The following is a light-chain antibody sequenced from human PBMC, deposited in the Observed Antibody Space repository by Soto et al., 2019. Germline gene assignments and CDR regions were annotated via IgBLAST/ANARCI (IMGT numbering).Light chain of an antibody. CDR1: QGISSY. J-gene: IGKJ4*01. V-gene: IGKV1-9*01. Sequence: DIQLTQSPSFLSAFVGDTVTITCRASQGISSYLSWYQQKPGKAPNLLIYVASTLQRWVPSRFIGSGSGTEFTLTISSLQPEDVANYYCQQLTSFPLTFGGGTKVEIK. CDR3: QQLTSFPLT. CDR2: VAS.